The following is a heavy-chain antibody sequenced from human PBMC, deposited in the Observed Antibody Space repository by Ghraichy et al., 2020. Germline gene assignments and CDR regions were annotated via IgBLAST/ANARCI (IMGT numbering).Heavy chain of an antibody. D-gene: IGHD5-24*01. J-gene: IGHJ4*02. CDR2: IFSNEEK. CDR1: GFSLGKARMG. V-gene: IGHV2-26*01. CDR3: ARVEMATTYYFDY. Sequence: SGPTLVKPTETLTLTCTVSGFSLGKARMGVTWIRQPPGKALEWLAHIFSNEEKSYSTSLKSRLTISKDTSKSQVVLTMTNMDPVDTATYYCARVEMATTYYFDYWGQGTLVTVSS.